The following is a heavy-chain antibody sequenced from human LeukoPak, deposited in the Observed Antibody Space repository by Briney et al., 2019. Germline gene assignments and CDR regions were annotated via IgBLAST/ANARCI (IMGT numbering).Heavy chain of an antibody. V-gene: IGHV3-74*01. CDR1: GFSFSSYW. CDR2: INSDGSST. J-gene: IGHJ6*02. D-gene: IGHD2-2*01. Sequence: GGSLRLSCAASGFSFSSYWMSWVRQAPGKGLVWVSRINSDGSSTSYADSVKGRFTISRDNAKNTLYLQMNSLRAEDTAVYYCARVDGCSSTSCYAGYGMDVWGQGTTVTVSS. CDR3: ARVDGCSSTSCYAGYGMDV.